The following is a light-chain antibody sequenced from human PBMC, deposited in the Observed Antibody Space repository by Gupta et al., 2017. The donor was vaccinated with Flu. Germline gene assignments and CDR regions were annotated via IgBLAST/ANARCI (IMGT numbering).Light chain of an antibody. V-gene: IGKV3-15*01. CDR2: DAS. J-gene: IGKJ3*01. CDR1: HSVRND. Sequence: EKVMTQFPATLSVSPGESATLSCRASHSVRNDLAWYQHKPGQAPRLLIYDASTRATGIPARFSGSGSGTEFTLTIIGLQSEDLAVYYCQQYNSWPFTFGPGTKVDIK. CDR3: QQYNSWPFT.